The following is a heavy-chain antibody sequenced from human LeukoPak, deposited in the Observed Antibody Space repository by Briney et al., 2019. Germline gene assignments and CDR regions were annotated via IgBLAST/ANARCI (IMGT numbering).Heavy chain of an antibody. CDR1: GFTFSSYA. V-gene: IGHV3-23*01. CDR3: ARGGVDYYGSGTYYLMYYFDY. D-gene: IGHD3-10*01. CDR2: ISGSGGST. Sequence: GGSLRLSCAASGFTFSSYAMSGVRQAPGKGLEWVSAISGSGGSTYYADSVKGRFTISRDNSKNTLYLQMNSLRAEDTAVYFCARGGVDYYGSGTYYLMYYFDYWGQGALVTVSS. J-gene: IGHJ4*02.